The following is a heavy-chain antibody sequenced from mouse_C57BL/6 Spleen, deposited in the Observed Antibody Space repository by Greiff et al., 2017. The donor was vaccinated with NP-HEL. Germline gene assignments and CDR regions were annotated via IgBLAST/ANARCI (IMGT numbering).Heavy chain of an antibody. V-gene: IGHV1-22*01. CDR1: GYTFTDYN. D-gene: IGHD2-1*01. CDR2: INPNNGGT. Sequence: EVQLQQSGPELVKPGASVKMSCKASGYTFTDYNMHWVKQSHGKSLEWIGYINPNNGGTSYNQKFKGKATLTVNKSSSTAYMELRSLTSEDSAVYDCAEEGYYGHPAWFAYWGQGTLVTVSA. J-gene: IGHJ3*01. CDR3: AEEGYYGHPAWFAY.